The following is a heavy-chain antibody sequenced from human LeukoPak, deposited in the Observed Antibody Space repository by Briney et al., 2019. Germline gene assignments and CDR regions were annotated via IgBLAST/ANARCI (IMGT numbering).Heavy chain of an antibody. CDR3: ARGEANYYGSGSLTPSVDLDY. V-gene: IGHV1-2*02. CDR2: INPNNGGT. CDR1: GYTFTGYY. J-gene: IGHJ4*02. D-gene: IGHD3-10*01. Sequence: ASVKVSCKASGYTFTGYYMLWVRQAPGQGLEWMGWINPNNGGTNYAQKFQGRVTMTRDTSISTAYMELSRLRSDDTAVYYCARGEANYYGSGSLTPSVDLDYWGQGTLVTVSS.